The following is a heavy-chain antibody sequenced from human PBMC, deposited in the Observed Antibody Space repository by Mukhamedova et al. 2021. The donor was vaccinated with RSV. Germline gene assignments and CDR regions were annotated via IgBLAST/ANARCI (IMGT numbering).Heavy chain of an antibody. V-gene: IGHV1-18*01. CDR3: ARDGSGSNYNWFDP. CDR2: ISAYNGNT. Sequence: EYMGWISAYNGNTNYAQKLQGRVTMTTDTSTSTAYMELRSLRSDDTAVYYCARDGSGSNYNWFDPWGQGTLVTVSS. D-gene: IGHD3-10*01. J-gene: IGHJ5*02.